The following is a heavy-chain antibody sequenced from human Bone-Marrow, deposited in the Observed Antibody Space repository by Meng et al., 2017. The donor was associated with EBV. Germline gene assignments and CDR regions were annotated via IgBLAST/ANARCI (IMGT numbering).Heavy chain of an antibody. CDR2: INEDGSVI. CDR1: GISAYW. J-gene: IGHJ4*02. CDR3: AKDCFGARDY. Sequence: VQLLESVGGLLQPGGSLRLSCVGSGISAYWMHWVRQVPGKGLVWVSRINEDGSVINYTDSVKGRFTISRDNAKNTVSLQMNSLRAEDTAVYYCAKDCFGARDYWGQGTLVTVSS. D-gene: IGHD1-26*01. V-gene: IGHV3-74*01.